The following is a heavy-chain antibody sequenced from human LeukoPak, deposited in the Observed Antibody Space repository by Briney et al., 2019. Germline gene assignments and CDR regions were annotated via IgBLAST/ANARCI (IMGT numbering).Heavy chain of an antibody. CDR2: IYYTGNT. CDR1: GGSISSSSYY. D-gene: IGHD4-17*01. Sequence: SETLSLTCTVSGGSISSSSYYWGWIRQPPGKGLEWIASIYYTGNTYYNPSLKSRVTISVDTSNNQFSLKLNSVTAADTAVYYCARRRLGETTTANWFDPSGPGTLVTVSS. V-gene: IGHV4-39*01. CDR3: ARRRLGETTTANWFDP. J-gene: IGHJ5*02.